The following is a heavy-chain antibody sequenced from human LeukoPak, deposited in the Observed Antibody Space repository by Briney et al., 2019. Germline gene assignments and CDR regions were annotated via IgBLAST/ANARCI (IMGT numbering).Heavy chain of an antibody. CDR1: GYSISSGYY. CDR3: ARPSRSGSRDAFDI. CDR2: IYHSGST. D-gene: IGHD6-19*01. V-gene: IGHV4-38-2*01. J-gene: IGHJ3*02. Sequence: SETLSLTXAVSGYSISSGYYWGWIRQPPGKGLEWIGSIYHSGSTYYNPSLKSRVTISVDTSKNQFSLKLTSVTAADTAVYYCARPSRSGSRDAFDIWGQGTMVTVSS.